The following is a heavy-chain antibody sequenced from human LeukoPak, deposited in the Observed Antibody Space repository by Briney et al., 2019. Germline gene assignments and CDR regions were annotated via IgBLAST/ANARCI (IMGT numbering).Heavy chain of an antibody. J-gene: IGHJ1*01. CDR1: GFTFSSYG. V-gene: IGHV3-23*01. CDR3: ARELGYCTSTNCWKHFHH. D-gene: IGHD2-2*01. CDR2: ISGSGGST. Sequence: GGSLRLSCAASGFTFSSYGMHWVRQAPGKGLEWVSAISGSGGSTYYADSVKGRFTISRDNSKNPLYLQMNSLRAEDTAVYYCARELGYCTSTNCWKHFHHWGQGTLVTVSS.